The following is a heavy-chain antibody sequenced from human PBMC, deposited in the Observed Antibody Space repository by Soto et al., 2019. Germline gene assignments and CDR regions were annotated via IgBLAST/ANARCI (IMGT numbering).Heavy chain of an antibody. CDR2: IYYSGAT. Sequence: ETLSLTCTVSGGSISSYYWSWIRQPAGKGLEWIGRIYYSGATYYNPSLQSRVTISVDTSNNRFSLTLSSLTAADTAVYFCARLAYSGYLQTWGQGSLVTVSS. CDR3: ARLAYSGYLQT. J-gene: IGHJ1*01. V-gene: IGHV4-59*05. CDR1: GGSISSYY. D-gene: IGHD1-26*01.